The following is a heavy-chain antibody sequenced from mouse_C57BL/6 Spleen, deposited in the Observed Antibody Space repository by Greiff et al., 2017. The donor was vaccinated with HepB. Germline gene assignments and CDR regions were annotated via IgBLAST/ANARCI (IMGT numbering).Heavy chain of an antibody. CDR1: GYAFSSSW. V-gene: IGHV1-82*01. Sequence: VQLQESGPELVKPGASVKISCKASGYAFSSSWMNWVKQRPGKGLEWIGRIYPGDGDTNYNGKFKGKATLTADKSSSTAYMQLSSLTSEDSAVYFCARDYGSSYVYFDYWGQGTTLTVSS. J-gene: IGHJ2*01. D-gene: IGHD1-1*01. CDR2: IYPGDGDT. CDR3: ARDYGSSYVYFDY.